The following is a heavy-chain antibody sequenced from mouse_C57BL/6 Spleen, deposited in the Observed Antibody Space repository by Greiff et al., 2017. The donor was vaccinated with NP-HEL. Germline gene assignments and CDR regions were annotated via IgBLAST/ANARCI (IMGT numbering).Heavy chain of an antibody. V-gene: IGHV1-69*01. Sequence: VQLQQPGAELVMPGASVKLSCKASGYTFTSYWMHWVKQRPGQGLEWIGEIDPSDSYTNYNQKFKGKSTLTVDKSSSTAYMQLSSLTSEDSAVYYCARAYTVAYYAMDYWGQGTSVTVSS. CDR3: ARAYTVAYYAMDY. CDR2: IDPSDSYT. J-gene: IGHJ4*01. CDR1: GYTFTSYW. D-gene: IGHD1-1*01.